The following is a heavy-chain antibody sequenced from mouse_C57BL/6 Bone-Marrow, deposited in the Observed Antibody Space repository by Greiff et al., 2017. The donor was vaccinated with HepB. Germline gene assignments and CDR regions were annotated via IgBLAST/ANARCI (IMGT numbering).Heavy chain of an antibody. V-gene: IGHV14-3*01. D-gene: IGHD1-1*01. J-gene: IGHJ1*03. CDR3: ASYYYGSRYWYFDV. Sequence: VQLKESVAELVRPGASVKLSCTASGFNIKNTYMHWVKQRPEQGLEWIGRIDPANGNTKYAPKFQGKATITADTSSNTAYLQLSSLTSEDTAIYYCASYYYGSRYWYFDVWGTGTTVTVSS. CDR2: IDPANGNT. CDR1: GFNIKNTY.